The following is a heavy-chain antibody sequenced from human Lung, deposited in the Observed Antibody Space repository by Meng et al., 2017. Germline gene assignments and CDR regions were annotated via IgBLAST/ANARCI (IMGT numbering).Heavy chain of an antibody. V-gene: IGHV4-34*01. D-gene: IGHD1/OR15-1a*01. J-gene: IGHJ2*01. CDR2: INHSGST. CDR3: ARPKQANWYFDL. CDR1: GGSFSGYY. Sequence: QVHLQQWCAVLLTPSATLSLTCAVYGGSFSGYYWSWIRQPPGKGLEWIGEINHSGSTNYNPSLKSRVTISVDTSKNQFSLKLSSVTAADTAVYYCARPKQANWYFDLWGRGTLVTVSS.